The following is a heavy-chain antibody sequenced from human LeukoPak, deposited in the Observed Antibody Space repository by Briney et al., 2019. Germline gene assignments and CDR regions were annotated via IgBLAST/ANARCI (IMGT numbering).Heavy chain of an antibody. J-gene: IGHJ4*02. CDR1: GFTFSSYS. CDR3: ARKSSISTSHPEDC. V-gene: IGHV3-48*01. Sequence: GGSLRLSCAASGFTFSSYSMNWVRQAPGKGLEWISYISGSSTTIYYADSVKGRFTISRDNAKNSLYLEMNSLRVEDTAVYYCARKSSISTSHPEDCWGQGTLVTVSS. CDR2: ISGSSTTI. D-gene: IGHD1-26*01.